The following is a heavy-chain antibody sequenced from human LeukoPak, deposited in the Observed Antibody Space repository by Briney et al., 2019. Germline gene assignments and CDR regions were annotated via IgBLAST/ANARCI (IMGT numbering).Heavy chain of an antibody. Sequence: ASVKVSCKASGYTFTGYYMHWVRQAPGQGLEWMGWINPNSGGTNCAQKFQGRVTMTRDTSISTAYMELSRLRSDDTAVYYCARATTVTGYYYYYGMDVWGQGTTVTVSS. V-gene: IGHV1-2*02. CDR2: INPNSGGT. CDR3: ARATTVTGYYYYYGMDV. D-gene: IGHD4-17*01. J-gene: IGHJ6*02. CDR1: GYTFTGYY.